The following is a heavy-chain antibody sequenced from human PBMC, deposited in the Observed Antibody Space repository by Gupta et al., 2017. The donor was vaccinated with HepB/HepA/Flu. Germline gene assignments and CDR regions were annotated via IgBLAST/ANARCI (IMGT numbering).Heavy chain of an antibody. D-gene: IGHD2-15*01. Sequence: QVQLQQWGAGLLKPSETLSLTCNVYGGSLSGHSWTWIRQPPGKGLEWIGEINHSGSASYNPSLKSRLTISLDTSKSQFSLKMDSVTAADTGLYFCAKNTWRGGVRRYCNGLDVWGQGTTVIVSS. J-gene: IGHJ6*02. CDR2: INHSGSA. CDR1: GGSLSGHS. CDR3: AKNTWRGGVRRYCNGLDV. V-gene: IGHV4-34*02.